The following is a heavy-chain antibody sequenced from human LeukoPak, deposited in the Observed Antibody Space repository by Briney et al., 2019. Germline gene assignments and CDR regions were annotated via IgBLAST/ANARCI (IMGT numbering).Heavy chain of an antibody. D-gene: IGHD3-10*01. V-gene: IGHV4-59*08. Sequence: SATLSPTCTFPGGPISSYYWSWIRQPPGKGLGWGGYIYYSGSTNYNPSLKSRVTISVDTSENQFSLKLSSVTAADTAVYYCARHNYYGSGPFDYWGQGTLVTVSS. CDR2: IYYSGST. J-gene: IGHJ4*02. CDR3: ARHNYYGSGPFDY. CDR1: GGPISSYY.